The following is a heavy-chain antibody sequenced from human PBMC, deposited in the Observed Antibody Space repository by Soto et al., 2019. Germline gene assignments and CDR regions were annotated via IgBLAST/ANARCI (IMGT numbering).Heavy chain of an antibody. CDR3: ARISYWVKDY. Sequence: QVQLQESGPGLVKPSETLSLTCTVSGASLSSGSYYWSWIRQPPGKGLEWIGYFYYTGTTKYNPSLESRVTISADTSKNQFFLNLTSVTAADTAVYYCARISYWVKDYWGQGALVTVSS. V-gene: IGHV4-61*01. J-gene: IGHJ4*02. CDR2: FYYTGTT. D-gene: IGHD2-8*02. CDR1: GASLSSGSYY.